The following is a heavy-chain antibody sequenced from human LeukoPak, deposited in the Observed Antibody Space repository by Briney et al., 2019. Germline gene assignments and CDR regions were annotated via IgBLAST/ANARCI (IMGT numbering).Heavy chain of an antibody. CDR3: ARDLGGY. V-gene: IGHV4-59*01. CDR2: IYDTGRT. J-gene: IGHJ4*02. CDR1: GGSISSYY. Sequence: SETLSLTCTVSGGSISSYYWSWIRQPPGKGLEWIGYIYDTGRTNYNPSLKSRVTLSLDTPKNQFSLNLSSVTAADTAVYYCARDLGGYWGQGMLVTVSS. D-gene: IGHD7-27*01.